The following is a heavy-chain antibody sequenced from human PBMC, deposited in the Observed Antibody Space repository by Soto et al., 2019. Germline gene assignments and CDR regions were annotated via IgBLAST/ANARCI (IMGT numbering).Heavy chain of an antibody. V-gene: IGHV1-2*02. J-gene: IGHJ4*02. D-gene: IGHD6-13*01. CDR2: VNPHTGGT. Sequence: RASVKVSCKTSGYTFIGYYLNWVRQAPGQGLEWMGWVNPHTGGTHYAQKFDGRVTMTRDTSTYTAYMELSGLKFDDTATYFCARVMAYEQQLVPFDYWGQGTLVTVSS. CDR1: GYTFIGYY. CDR3: ARVMAYEQQLVPFDY.